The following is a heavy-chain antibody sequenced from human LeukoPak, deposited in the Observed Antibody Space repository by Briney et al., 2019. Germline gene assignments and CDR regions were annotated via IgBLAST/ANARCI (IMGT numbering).Heavy chain of an antibody. CDR2: IYTSGST. CDR1: GGSISSGSYY. V-gene: IGHV4-61*02. Sequence: PSETLSLTCTVSGGSISSGSYYWSWIRQPAGKGLEWIGRIYTSGSTNYNPSLKSRVTISVDTSKIQFSLKLSSVTAADTAVYYCARDDDFWTGGYYYYYMDVWGKGTTVTVSS. CDR3: ARDDDFWTGGYYYYYMDV. J-gene: IGHJ6*03. D-gene: IGHD3-3*01.